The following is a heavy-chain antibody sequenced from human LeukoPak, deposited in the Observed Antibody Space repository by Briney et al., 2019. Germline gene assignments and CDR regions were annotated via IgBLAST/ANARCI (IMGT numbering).Heavy chain of an antibody. J-gene: IGHJ3*02. D-gene: IGHD3-3*01. CDR2: INPNSGGT. CDR1: GYTFTSYD. CDR3: ARALRFLEWIHDAFDI. V-gene: IGHV1-2*06. Sequence: ASVKVSCKASGYTFTSYDINWVRQATGQGLEWMGRINPNSGGTNYAQKFQGRVTMTRDTSISTAYMELSRLRSDDTAVYYCARALRFLEWIHDAFDIWGQGTMVTVSS.